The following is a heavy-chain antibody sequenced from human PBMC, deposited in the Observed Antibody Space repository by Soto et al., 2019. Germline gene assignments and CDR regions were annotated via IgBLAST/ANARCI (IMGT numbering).Heavy chain of an antibody. V-gene: IGHV1-8*01. J-gene: IGHJ4*02. Sequence: XSVKVSCKASGYTFTSYDINWVRQATGQGLEWMGWMNPNSGNTGYAQKFQGRVTMTRNTSISTAYMELSSLRSEDTAVYYCARVTDRYGGNTAPANWGQRTMVTVYS. CDR2: MNPNSGNT. CDR3: ARVTDRYGGNTAPAN. CDR1: GYTFTSYD. D-gene: IGHD4-17*01.